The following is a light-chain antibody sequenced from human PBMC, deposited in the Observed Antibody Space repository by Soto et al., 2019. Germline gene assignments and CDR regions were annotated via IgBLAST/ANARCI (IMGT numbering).Light chain of an antibody. CDR1: QGIRSY. CDR2: AAS. V-gene: IGKV1-8*01. J-gene: IGKJ1*01. CDR3: QQYYSYPRT. Sequence: AIRMTQSPSSFSAATGDRVTITCLASQGIRSYLAWYQQKPGKAPKLLIYAASTLQSGVPSRFSGSGSGTDFTLTISCLQSEDFATYYCQQYYSYPRTFGQGTKVEIK.